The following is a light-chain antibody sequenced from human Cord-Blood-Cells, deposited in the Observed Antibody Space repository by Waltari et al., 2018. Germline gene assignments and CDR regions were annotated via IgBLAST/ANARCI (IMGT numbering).Light chain of an antibody. CDR1: QGISSY. J-gene: IGKJ4*01. CDR2: AAS. V-gene: IGKV1-9*01. CDR3: QQLNSYPLT. Sequence: IQLTQSPSSLSASVGDRVTITCRASQGISSYLAWYQQKPGKAPKLLIYAASTLQSGVPSRFGGSGSGTDFTLTFSSLQPEDFATYYCQQLNSYPLTFGGGTKVEIK.